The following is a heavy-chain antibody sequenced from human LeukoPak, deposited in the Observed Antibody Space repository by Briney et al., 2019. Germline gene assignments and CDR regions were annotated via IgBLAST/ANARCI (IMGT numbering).Heavy chain of an antibody. Sequence: PGGSLRLSCATSGITFSSYTMHWVRQAPGKGLEWVAFIRYDGSNKYYADSVKGRFTISRDNSKNTLYLQMNSLRAEDTAVYYCAKSGLNRFDYWGQGTLVTVS. D-gene: IGHD2-15*01. CDR3: AKSGLNRFDY. CDR1: GITFSSYT. V-gene: IGHV3-30*02. CDR2: IRYDGSNK. J-gene: IGHJ4*02.